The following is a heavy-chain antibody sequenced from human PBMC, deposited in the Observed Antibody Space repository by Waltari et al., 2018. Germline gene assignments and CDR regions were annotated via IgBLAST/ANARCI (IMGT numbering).Heavy chain of an antibody. CDR2: IYNPGRT. Sequence: QVQLKESGPGLVKPSETLSLTCTVSGGSIRDYYWNWLRQPPGKGLEWIGYIYNPGRTNYNPSLKSRVTISLDTSKNQFSLKLTSVTAADTAVYYCARRGWVVPSSMGAFDIWGQGTLVTVST. V-gene: IGHV4-59*01. D-gene: IGHD2-2*01. CDR1: GGSIRDYY. J-gene: IGHJ3*02. CDR3: ARRGWVVPSSMGAFDI.